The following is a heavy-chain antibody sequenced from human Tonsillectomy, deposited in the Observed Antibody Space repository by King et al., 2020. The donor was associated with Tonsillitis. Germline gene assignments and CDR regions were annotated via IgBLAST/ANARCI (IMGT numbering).Heavy chain of an antibody. D-gene: IGHD6-19*01. V-gene: IGHV3-9*01. CDR1: GFTFDDYT. Sequence: VQLVESGGGLVQPGRSLRLSCAASGFTFDDYTMHWVRQAPGKGLEWVSGITWNSGSIGYVDSVKGRFTISRDNAKNSLYLQMNSLRPEDTALYYCAKDIESSGWSGMDVWGQGNTVTVSS. J-gene: IGHJ6*02. CDR3: AKDIESSGWSGMDV. CDR2: ITWNSGSI.